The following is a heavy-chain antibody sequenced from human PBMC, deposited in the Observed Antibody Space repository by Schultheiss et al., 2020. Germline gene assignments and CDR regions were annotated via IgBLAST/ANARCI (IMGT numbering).Heavy chain of an antibody. Sequence: GGSLRLSCAASGFTFSSYSMNWVRQAPGKGLEWVSYISSSSSTIYYADSVKGRFTISRDNAKNSLYLQMNSLRAEDTAVYYCAKHCSSGPADAFDIWGQGTMVTVSS. D-gene: IGHD2-2*01. CDR3: AKHCSSGPADAFDI. CDR1: GFTFSSYS. V-gene: IGHV3-48*01. CDR2: ISSSSSTI. J-gene: IGHJ3*02.